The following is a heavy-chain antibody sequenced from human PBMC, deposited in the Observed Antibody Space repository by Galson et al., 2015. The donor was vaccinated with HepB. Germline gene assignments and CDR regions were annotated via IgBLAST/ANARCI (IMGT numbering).Heavy chain of an antibody. V-gene: IGHV3-30*18. CDR1: GFTFSSHG. CDR3: AKDRGNGYSSNWYAFDI. D-gene: IGHD6-13*01. J-gene: IGHJ3*02. Sequence: SLRLSCAASGFTFSSHGMHWVRQAPGKGLEWVAVISYDGTNKHYADSVKGRFTISRDNSKNTLYLQMNSLRAEDTAVYNCAKDRGNGYSSNWYAFDIWGQGTMVTVS. CDR2: ISYDGTNK.